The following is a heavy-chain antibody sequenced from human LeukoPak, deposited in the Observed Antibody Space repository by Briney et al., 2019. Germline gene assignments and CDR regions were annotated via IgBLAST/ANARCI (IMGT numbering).Heavy chain of an antibody. V-gene: IGHV3-53*01. J-gene: IGHJ4*02. CDR2: INSGGST. CDR3: ARASGSYLYFDY. Sequence: GGSLRLSCAASGFTVSSNFMSWVRQAPGKGLEWVSFINSGGSTYYADSVKGRFTISRDNSKNTLYFQMNSLRAEDTAVYYCARASGSYLYFDYWGQGTLVTVSS. CDR1: GFTVSSNF. D-gene: IGHD1-26*01.